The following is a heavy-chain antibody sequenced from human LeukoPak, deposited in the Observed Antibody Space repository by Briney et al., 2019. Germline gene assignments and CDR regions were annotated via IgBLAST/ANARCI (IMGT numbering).Heavy chain of an antibody. Sequence: GALRLSCAATRFTFSSRWMYCVRQAPGKGLEWVASLKGGGSDTHDVSSVKGRFTVSSDNAQQSVHLQPNSLRHEDTAMYYCVRGLGWYFDLWGRGTLVSVSS. CDR3: VRGLGWYFDL. J-gene: IGHJ2*01. D-gene: IGHD1-26*01. V-gene: IGHV3-7*04. CDR1: RFTFSSRW. CDR2: LKGGGSDT.